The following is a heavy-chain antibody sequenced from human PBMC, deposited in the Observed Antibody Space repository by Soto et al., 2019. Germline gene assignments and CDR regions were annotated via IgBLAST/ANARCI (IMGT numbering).Heavy chain of an antibody. D-gene: IGHD3-22*01. Sequence: NPSLTLTVSCGSLSSGGFFLGWVRPHPRKGLGWIGYIYYSGSTYYNPSLKSRVTISVDTSKNQFSLKLSSVTAADTAVYYCARDKAVTSDSSGPPLYYFDYWGQGTLVTVSS. CDR1: CGSLSSGGFF. J-gene: IGHJ4*02. CDR2: IYYSGST. V-gene: IGHV4-31*03. CDR3: ARDKAVTSDSSGPPLYYFDY.